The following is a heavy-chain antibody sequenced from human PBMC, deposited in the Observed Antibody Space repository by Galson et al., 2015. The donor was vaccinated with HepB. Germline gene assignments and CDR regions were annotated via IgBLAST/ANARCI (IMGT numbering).Heavy chain of an antibody. CDR3: VKDRAALSLIIRDAFDI. CDR1: GFTFSNYG. D-gene: IGHD3-10*01. CDR2: ISYDGSNK. V-gene: IGHV3-30*18. J-gene: IGHJ3*02. Sequence: SLRLSCAASGFTFSNYGMHWVRQAPGKELEWVAIISYDGSNKFYVDSVKGRFTISRDNFKKTLYLQMNSLRSEDAAVYYCVKDRAALSLIIRDAFDIWGQGAMVTVSS.